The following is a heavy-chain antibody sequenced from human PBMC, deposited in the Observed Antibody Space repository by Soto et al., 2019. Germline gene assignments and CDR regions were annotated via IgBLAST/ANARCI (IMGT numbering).Heavy chain of an antibody. CDR2: IIPIIGTR. CDR1: GGTFSIYA. Sequence: QVQLVQSGAEVKKPGSSVKVSCKASGGTFSIYAVSWVRQAPGQGLEWMGGIIPIIGTRNYAQRFQVRITITGDESTSTAYMELSSLKSEDTAVYYCARDLGSGYDPGDYWGQGTLVTVSS. J-gene: IGHJ4*02. V-gene: IGHV1-69*12. CDR3: ARDLGSGYDPGDY. D-gene: IGHD5-12*01.